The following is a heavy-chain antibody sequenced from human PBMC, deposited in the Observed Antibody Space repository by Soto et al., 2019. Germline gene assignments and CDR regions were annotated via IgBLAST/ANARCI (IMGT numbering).Heavy chain of an antibody. CDR1: GGSISSSSYY. D-gene: IGHD4-17*01. V-gene: IGHV4-39*01. Sequence: QLQLQESGPGLVKPSETLSLTCTVSGGSISSSSYYWGWIRQPPGKGLEWIGSIYYSGSTYYNPSLKSRVTISVDTSKNQFSLKLSSVTAAGTAVYYCARHSSNYGDYADDWGQGTLVTVSS. J-gene: IGHJ4*02. CDR3: ARHSSNYGDYADD. CDR2: IYYSGST.